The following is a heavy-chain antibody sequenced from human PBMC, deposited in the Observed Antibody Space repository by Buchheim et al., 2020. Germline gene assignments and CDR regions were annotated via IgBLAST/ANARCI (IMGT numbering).Heavy chain of an antibody. CDR3: ARGFDPLSIVAMDY. J-gene: IGHJ4*02. D-gene: IGHD5-12*01. Sequence: EVQLVESGGGLVQPGGSLRLSCAASEFIFSTYWMSWVRQAPGKGLEWGANINKDGSEKHYADSVKGRFTISRDNAKNSLYLQMNSLRVEDTAVYYCARGFDPLSIVAMDYWGQGIL. V-gene: IGHV3-7*01. CDR1: EFIFSTYW. CDR2: INKDGSEK.